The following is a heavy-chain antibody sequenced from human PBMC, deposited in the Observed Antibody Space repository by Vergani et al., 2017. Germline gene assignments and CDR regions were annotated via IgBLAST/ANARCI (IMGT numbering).Heavy chain of an antibody. CDR2: IDPNSVDT. Sequence: QVQLVQSGAEVKKPGASVRVSCKASGFTFTSSHIHWVRQAPGQGLDWLGRIDPNSVDTRYSQRFQDRVNITRDTSIKTAYMEMTRLRPDDTAIYYCARVIVGCSRTKFFADHWGQGTLVTVSS. D-gene: IGHD2-2*01. V-gene: IGHV1-2*06. CDR1: GFTFTSSH. J-gene: IGHJ4*02. CDR3: ARVIVGCSRTKFFADH.